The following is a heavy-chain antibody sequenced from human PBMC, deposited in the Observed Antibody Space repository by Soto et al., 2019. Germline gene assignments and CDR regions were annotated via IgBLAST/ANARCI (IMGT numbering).Heavy chain of an antibody. Sequence: PSETLSLTCPVSGGSISSSRYYCGWIRRPPGKGLGHVVRIYYSGSTYYNTSLKSRVTISVDTSKNQFSLKLSSVTAADTAVYYCARAHCSDGSCPFDFWGQGSLVTVSS. CDR2: IYYSGST. D-gene: IGHD2-15*01. CDR1: GGSISSSRYY. CDR3: ARAHCSDGSCPFDF. V-gene: IGHV4-39*01. J-gene: IGHJ4*02.